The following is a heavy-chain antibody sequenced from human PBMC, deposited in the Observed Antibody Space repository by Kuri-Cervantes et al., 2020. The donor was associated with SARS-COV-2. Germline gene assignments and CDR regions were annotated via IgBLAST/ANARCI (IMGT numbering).Heavy chain of an antibody. D-gene: IGHD6-13*01. V-gene: IGHV4-59*11. CDR2: IYYSGST. J-gene: IGHJ5*02. CDR3: ARGGYSSSWYGLYNWFDP. Sequence: GSLRLSCTVSGGSISSHYWSWIRQPPGKGLEWIGYIYYSGSTNYNPSLKSRVTISVDTSKNQFSLKLSSVTAADTAVYYCARGGYSSSWYGLYNWFDPWGQGTLVTVSS. CDR1: GGSISSHY.